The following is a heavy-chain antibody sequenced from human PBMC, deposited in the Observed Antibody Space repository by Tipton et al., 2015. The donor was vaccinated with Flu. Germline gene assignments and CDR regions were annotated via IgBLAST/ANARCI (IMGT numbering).Heavy chain of an antibody. CDR1: GGSIGTSAYY. V-gene: IGHV4-39*01. Sequence: TLSLTCTVPGGSIGTSAYYWGWVRQPPGKGLEWIANIYYSGGAKYNPSLRSRVTISADTSNEFSLTLSSVTAADTAVYYCATTTNYYYGMDVWGQGITVTVSS. CDR2: IYYSGGA. J-gene: IGHJ6*02. CDR3: ATTTNYYYGMDV. D-gene: IGHD1-14*01.